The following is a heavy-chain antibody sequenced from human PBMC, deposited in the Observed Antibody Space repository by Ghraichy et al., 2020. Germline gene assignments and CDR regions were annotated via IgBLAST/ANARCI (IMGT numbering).Heavy chain of an antibody. CDR2: ISYDGSNE. CDR1: GFTFSNYA. CDR3: ARAGETVTTLLVR. V-gene: IGHV3-30-3*01. J-gene: IGHJ4*02. Sequence: SCAASGFTFSNYAMHWVRQAPGKGLEWVGVISYDGSNEYYADSVKGRFTISRDNSKNTLYLQMNSLRAEDTAVYYCARAGETVTTLLVRWGQGTLVTVSS. D-gene: IGHD4-17*01.